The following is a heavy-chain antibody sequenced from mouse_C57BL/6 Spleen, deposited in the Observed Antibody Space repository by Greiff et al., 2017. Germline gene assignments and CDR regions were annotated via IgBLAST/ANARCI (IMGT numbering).Heavy chain of an antibody. J-gene: IGHJ1*03. CDR3: AKGVTGGLYWYFDV. Sequence: VQLKESGAELVKPGASVKLSCTASGFNIKDYYMHWVKQRTEQGLEWIGRIDPEDGETKYAPKFQGKDTITADTSSNTAYLQLSSLTSEDTAVYYCAKGVTGGLYWYFDVWGTGTTVTVSS. CDR2: IDPEDGET. V-gene: IGHV14-2*01. D-gene: IGHD2-13*01. CDR1: GFNIKDYY.